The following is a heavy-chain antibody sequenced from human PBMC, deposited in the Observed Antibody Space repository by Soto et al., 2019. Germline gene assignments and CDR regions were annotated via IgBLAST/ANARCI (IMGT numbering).Heavy chain of an antibody. Sequence: QVQLVQSGAEVKKPGASVKVSCKASGYTFTSYDINWVRQATGQGLEWMGWMNPNSCNTGYAQKFQGRVTMTRNTSISTAYSELSSLRSEAAAVYYCTRVADGYSSSWYRNGYWYFDLWGRGTLVTVSS. CDR2: MNPNSCNT. J-gene: IGHJ2*01. CDR3: TRVADGYSSSWYRNGYWYFDL. D-gene: IGHD6-13*01. V-gene: IGHV1-8*01. CDR1: GYTFTSYD.